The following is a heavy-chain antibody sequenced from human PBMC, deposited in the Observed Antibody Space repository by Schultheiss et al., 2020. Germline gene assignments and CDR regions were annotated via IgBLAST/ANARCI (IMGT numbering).Heavy chain of an antibody. J-gene: IGHJ5*02. V-gene: IGHV1-69*04. CDR1: GGTFSSYA. D-gene: IGHD3-3*01. CDR2: IIPIVGIA. Sequence: SVKVSCKASGGTFSSYAISWVRQAPGQGLEWMGRIIPIVGIANYAQKFQGRVTMTRNTSISTAYMELSSLRSEDTAVYYCARDDFWCVSWFDPWGQGTLVTVSS. CDR3: ARDDFWCVSWFDP.